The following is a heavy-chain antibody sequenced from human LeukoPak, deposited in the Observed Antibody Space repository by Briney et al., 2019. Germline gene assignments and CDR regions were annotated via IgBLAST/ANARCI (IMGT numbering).Heavy chain of an antibody. V-gene: IGHV3-33*01. Sequence: GRSLRLSCAASGFTFSSYGMHCVRQAPGKGLEWVAVIWYDGSNKYYADSVKGRFTISRDNSKNTLYLQMNSLRAEDTAVYYCARDYVAAAAYYYYGMDVWGQGTTVTVSS. CDR3: ARDYVAAAAYYYYGMDV. J-gene: IGHJ6*02. CDR1: GFTFSSYG. D-gene: IGHD6-13*01. CDR2: IWYDGSNK.